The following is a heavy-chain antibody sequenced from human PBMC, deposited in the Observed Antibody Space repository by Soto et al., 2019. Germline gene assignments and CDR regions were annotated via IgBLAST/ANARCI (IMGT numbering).Heavy chain of an antibody. D-gene: IGHD3-10*01. Sequence: SETLSLTCTVSGGSISSGDYYWSWIRQPPGKGLEWIGYIYYRGSTYYNPSLKSRVTISVDTSKNQFSLKLSSVTAADTAVYYCAGNEKEYYFDYWGQGTLVTVSS. CDR1: GGSISSGDYY. CDR3: AGNEKEYYFDY. CDR2: IYYRGST. V-gene: IGHV4-30-4*01. J-gene: IGHJ4*02.